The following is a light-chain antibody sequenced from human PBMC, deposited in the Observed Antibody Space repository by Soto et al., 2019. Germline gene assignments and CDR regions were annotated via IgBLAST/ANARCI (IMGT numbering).Light chain of an antibody. CDR3: QQTYSIPWT. Sequence: DIQMTQSPSSLSGSVGDRVTISCRASQNIVNYLHWYQRKPGTAPRLLISRASTVRSGIPPRFSGSGSGRDFTLTSSSLRPEDIGTYFCQQTYSIPWTVGPGTRVEI. V-gene: IGKV1-39*01. J-gene: IGKJ1*01. CDR1: QNIVNY. CDR2: RAS.